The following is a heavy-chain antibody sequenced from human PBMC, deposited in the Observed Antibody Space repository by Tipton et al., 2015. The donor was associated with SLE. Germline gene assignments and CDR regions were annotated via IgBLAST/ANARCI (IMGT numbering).Heavy chain of an antibody. V-gene: IGHV3-23*01. CDR3: AKGNSGSYYNSRFEY. D-gene: IGHD3-10*01. Sequence: SLRLSCAASGFTFRNYALSWVRQAPGKGLEWVSTISGSGGSTYYADSVKGRFTISRDNSKSTVSVQMNSLRGEDTAVYYCAKGNSGSYYNSRFEYWGQGALVMVSS. CDR1: GFTFRNYA. J-gene: IGHJ4*02. CDR2: ISGSGGST.